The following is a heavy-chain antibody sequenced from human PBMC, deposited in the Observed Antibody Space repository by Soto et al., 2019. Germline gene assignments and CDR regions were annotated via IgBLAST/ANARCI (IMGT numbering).Heavy chain of an antibody. CDR1: GFTFSNFG. Sequence: QVKLVESGGGVVQPGRSLRLSCAASGFTFSNFGMHWVRQAPGKGLEWVAVIWFDGGDKHSVDSVEGRFTISRDNSKNTVYLQMNSLRPEDTAVYYCARVRYTTSSYGMDVWGQGTTVTVSS. CDR3: ARVRYTTSSYGMDV. D-gene: IGHD6-6*01. CDR2: IWFDGGDK. J-gene: IGHJ6*02. V-gene: IGHV3-33*01.